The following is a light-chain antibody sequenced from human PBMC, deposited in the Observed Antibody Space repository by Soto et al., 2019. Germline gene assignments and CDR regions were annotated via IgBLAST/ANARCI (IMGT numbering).Light chain of an antibody. CDR1: SGSIASNY. CDR2: EDN. V-gene: IGLV6-57*02. CDR3: QSYDSINVV. Sequence: NFMLTQPPSVSESPGKTVTISCTGSSGSIASNYVQWDKQRPGSAPTTVIYEDNQRPSGFPDRFSGSMDSSSNSASITISGLKPEDEADYYCQSYDSINVVFGGGTKMTVL. J-gene: IGLJ2*01.